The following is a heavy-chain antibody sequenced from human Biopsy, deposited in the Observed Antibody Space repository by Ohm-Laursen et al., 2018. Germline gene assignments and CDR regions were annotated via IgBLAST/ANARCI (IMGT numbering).Heavy chain of an antibody. CDR2: INPNSGNA. D-gene: IGHD3-3*01. CDR3: ARVPAYPSIDGYYGLDP. V-gene: IGHV1-2*02. J-gene: IGHJ6*02. CDR1: GYTFAGYY. Sequence: ASVKVSCKASGYTFAGYYLHWVQQAPGHGLEWMGWINPNSGNANYAQSSQGRLTVTRDTSISTAYVELTSLTFDDTAIYYCARVPAYPSIDGYYGLDPWGQGTTVIVSS.